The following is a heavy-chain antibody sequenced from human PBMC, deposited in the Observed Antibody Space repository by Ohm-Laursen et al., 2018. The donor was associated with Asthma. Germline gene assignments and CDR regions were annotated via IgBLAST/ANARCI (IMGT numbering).Heavy chain of an antibody. CDR2: ISYDGSNK. Sequence: RSLRLSCTASGFTFSSYGMHWVRQAPGKGLEWVAVISYDGSNKYYADSVKGRFTISRDNSKNTLYLQMNSLRAKDTAVYYCAKDPVFRSTMAWDYGMDVWGQGTTVTVSS. CDR1: GFTFSSYG. V-gene: IGHV3-30*18. D-gene: IGHD3-10*01. CDR3: AKDPVFRSTMAWDYGMDV. J-gene: IGHJ6*02.